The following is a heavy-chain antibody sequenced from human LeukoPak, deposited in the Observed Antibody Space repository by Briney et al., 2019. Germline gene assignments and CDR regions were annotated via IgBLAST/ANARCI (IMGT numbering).Heavy chain of an antibody. CDR1: GGTFSSYA. CDR3: ARVREYCSGGSCYSYFDY. CDR2: IIPIFGTA. J-gene: IGHJ4*02. V-gene: IGHV1-69*13. D-gene: IGHD2-15*01. Sequence: GASVKVSCKASGGTFSSYAISWVRQAPGQGLEWMGGIIPIFGTANYAQKFQGRVTITADESTSTAYMELSSLRSEDTAVYCCARVREYCSGGSCYSYFDYWGQGTLVTVSS.